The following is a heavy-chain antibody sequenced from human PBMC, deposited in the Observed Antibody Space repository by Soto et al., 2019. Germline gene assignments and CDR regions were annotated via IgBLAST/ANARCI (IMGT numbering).Heavy chain of an antibody. CDR1: GYTFTSYA. CDR3: ARTYYYDSSGSIYYYGMDV. CDR2: SNAGNGNT. J-gene: IGHJ6*02. D-gene: IGHD3-22*01. V-gene: IGHV1-3*01. Sequence: ASVKVSCKASGYTFTSYAMHWVRQAPGQRLEWMGWSNAGNGNTKYSQKFQGRVTITRDTSASTAYMELSSLRSEDTAVYYCARTYYYDSSGSIYYYGMDVWGQGTTVTVSS.